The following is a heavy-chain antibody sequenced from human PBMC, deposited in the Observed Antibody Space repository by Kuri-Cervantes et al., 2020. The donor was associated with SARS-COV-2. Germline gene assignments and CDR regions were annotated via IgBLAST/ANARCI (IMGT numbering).Heavy chain of an antibody. CDR1: GFTFSSYS. CDR3: ASLFSYGSGRLGYYYGMDV. D-gene: IGHD3-10*01. J-gene: IGHJ6*02. Sequence: GGPLRLSCAASGFTFSSYSMNWVRQAPGKGLEWVSSISSSSSYIYYADSVKGRFTISRDNAKNSLYLQMNSLRAEDTAVYYCASLFSYGSGRLGYYYGMDVWGQGTTVTVSS. CDR2: ISSSSSYI. V-gene: IGHV3-21*01.